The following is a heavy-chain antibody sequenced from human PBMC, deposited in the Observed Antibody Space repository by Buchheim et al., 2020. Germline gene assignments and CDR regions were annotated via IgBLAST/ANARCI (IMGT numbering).Heavy chain of an antibody. D-gene: IGHD3-3*01. J-gene: IGHJ5*02. Sequence: EVQLLESGGGLVRPGGSLRLSCAASGFTFSSYAMSWVRQAPGKGLEWVSGISGSGGSTNYADSVKGRFTISRDNSKNTLYLQMNSVRAEDTAVYYCAKNPHYDFWSGYSVRDWFDPWGQGTL. CDR1: GFTFSSYA. V-gene: IGHV3-23*01. CDR2: ISGSGGST. CDR3: AKNPHYDFWSGYSVRDWFDP.